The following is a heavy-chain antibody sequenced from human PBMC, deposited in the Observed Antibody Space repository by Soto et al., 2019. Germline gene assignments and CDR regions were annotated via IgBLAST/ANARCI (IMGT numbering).Heavy chain of an antibody. CDR1: GFTFSSYG. Sequence: AGGSLRLSCAASGFTFSSYGMHWVRQAPGKGLEWVAVISYDGSNKYYADSVKGRFTISRDNSKNTLYLQMNSLRAEDTAVYYCAKVGVESPLIDYWGQGTLVTVSS. J-gene: IGHJ4*02. V-gene: IGHV3-30*18. CDR2: ISYDGSNK. D-gene: IGHD2-21*01. CDR3: AKVGVESPLIDY.